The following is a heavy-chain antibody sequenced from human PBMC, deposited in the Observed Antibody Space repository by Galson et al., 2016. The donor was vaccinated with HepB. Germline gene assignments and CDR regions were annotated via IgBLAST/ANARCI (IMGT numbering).Heavy chain of an antibody. CDR2: IIPIFRTA. V-gene: IGHV1-69*13. Sequence: SVKVSCKASGGTFTTYGTTYAITWVRQAPGHGLEWMGEIIPIFRTANYAQKFQGRVTITADESTSTAYMELSSPRYEDTAVYYCARGRYSGYDLRFDAFDIWGQGTMLTFSS. CDR3: ARGRYSGYDLRFDAFDI. D-gene: IGHD5-12*01. J-gene: IGHJ3*02. CDR1: GGTFTTYGTTYA.